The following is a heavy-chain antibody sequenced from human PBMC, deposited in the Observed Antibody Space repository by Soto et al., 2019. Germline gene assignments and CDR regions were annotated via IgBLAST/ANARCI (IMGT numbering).Heavy chain of an antibody. CDR3: ARHRFNYYDDTVYYYFDY. CDR1: VGTFSSYA. J-gene: IGHJ4*02. D-gene: IGHD3-22*01. Sequence: SVKVSCKAYVGTFSSYAISWVRQAPGQGLEWMGGIIPIFGTANHPQSLQGRVTMTTDTSRNTAYMELRSLRSDDTAVYYCARHRFNYYDDTVYYYFDYWGQGTLVTVSS. V-gene: IGHV1-69*05. CDR2: IIPIFGTA.